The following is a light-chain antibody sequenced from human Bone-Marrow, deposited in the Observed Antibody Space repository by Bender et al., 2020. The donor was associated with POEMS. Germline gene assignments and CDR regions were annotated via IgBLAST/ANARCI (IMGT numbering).Light chain of an antibody. CDR2: EVS. Sequence: QSALTQPASVSGSPGQSITISCTGTSSDVGNSELVSWYQQYPGKAPKLMIYEVSKRPSGVSNRFSASKSGNTATMTIASLQAADEADYYGCSYAGSYNWLFGGGTRLTVL. CDR1: SSDVGNSEL. CDR3: CSYAGSYNWL. V-gene: IGLV2-23*02. J-gene: IGLJ2*01.